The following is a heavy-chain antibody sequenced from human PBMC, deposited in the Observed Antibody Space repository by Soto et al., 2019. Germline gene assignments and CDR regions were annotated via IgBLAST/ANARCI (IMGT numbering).Heavy chain of an antibody. J-gene: IGHJ4*02. Sequence: GGSLRLSCAASGFTFSSYGMHWVRQAPGKGLEWVAVIWYDGSNKYYADSVKGRFTISRDNSKNTLYLQMNSLKAADPAVYYWHTMARYSSGWYDLDYVGQGTLDTVFS. CDR3: HTMARYSSGWYDLDY. V-gene: IGHV3-33*01. CDR2: IWYDGSNK. CDR1: GFTFSSYG. D-gene: IGHD6-19*01.